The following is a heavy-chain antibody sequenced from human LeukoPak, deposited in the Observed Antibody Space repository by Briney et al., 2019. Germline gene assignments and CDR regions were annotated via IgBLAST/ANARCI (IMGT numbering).Heavy chain of an antibody. CDR1: GGTFSSYA. Sequence: ASVKVSCKASGGTFSSYAISWVRQAPGQGLEWKGGIIPIFGTANYAQKFQGRVTITTDESTSTAYLELSSLRSEDTAVYYCARAFVIGDGYNPRVGFDYWGQGTLVTVSS. D-gene: IGHD5-24*01. J-gene: IGHJ4*02. V-gene: IGHV1-69*05. CDR3: ARAFVIGDGYNPRVGFDY. CDR2: IIPIFGTA.